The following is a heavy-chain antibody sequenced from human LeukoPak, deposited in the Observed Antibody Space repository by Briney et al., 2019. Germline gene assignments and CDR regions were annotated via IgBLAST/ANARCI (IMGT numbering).Heavy chain of an antibody. Sequence: GGSLRLSCAASGFTVSSNYMSWVRQAPGKGLGWVSTIYTGGDTYYADSVKGRFTISRDNSQNTLYLQMNTLRAEDTAVYYCTKGLWAGVSAARDWGQGTLVTVSS. V-gene: IGHV3-66*01. J-gene: IGHJ4*02. CDR3: TKGLWAGVSAARD. CDR1: GFTVSSNY. CDR2: IYTGGDT. D-gene: IGHD2-8*01.